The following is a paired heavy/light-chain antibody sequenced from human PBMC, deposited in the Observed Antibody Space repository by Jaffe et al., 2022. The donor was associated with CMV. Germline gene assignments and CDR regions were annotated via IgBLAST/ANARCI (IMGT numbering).Heavy chain of an antibody. CDR1: GYTFTGYH. CDR2: INPNSGGT. J-gene: IGHJ4*02. V-gene: IGHV1-2*02. D-gene: IGHD3-22*01. Sequence: QVQLVQSGAEVKTPGASVKVSCKASGYTFTGYHMHWVRQAPGQGLEWMAWINPNSGGTDSAQNFQGRVTLTRDTSISTAYMELSRLRSDDTALYYCVRGGSVNYDSSGYYVFDSWGQGTLVTVSS. CDR3: VRGGSVNYDSSGYYVFDS.
Light chain of an antibody. Sequence: DVVMTQSPLSLPVTLGQPASISCRSSQSLVHSDGNTYLNWFQLRPGQSPRRLIYKVSNRDSGVPDRFSGSGSGTGFTLKISRVEAEDVGVYYCMQHTHWPPTFGGGTKVEIK. V-gene: IGKV2-30*02. CDR3: MQHTHWPPT. CDR2: KVS. J-gene: IGKJ4*01. CDR1: QSLVHSDGNTY.